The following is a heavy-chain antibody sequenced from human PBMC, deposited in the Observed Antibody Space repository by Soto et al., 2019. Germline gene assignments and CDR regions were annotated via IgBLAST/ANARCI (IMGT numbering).Heavy chain of an antibody. CDR2: INHSGST. D-gene: IGHD6-13*01. J-gene: IGHJ6*02. CDR1: GGSFSGYY. Sequence: SETLSLTCAVYGGSFSGYYWSWIRQPPGKGLEWIGEINHSGSTNYNPSLKSRVTISVDTSKNQFSLKLSSVTAADTAVYYCASDSSSYYYYYGMAVWGQGTTVTVSS. V-gene: IGHV4-34*01. CDR3: ASDSSSYYYYYGMAV.